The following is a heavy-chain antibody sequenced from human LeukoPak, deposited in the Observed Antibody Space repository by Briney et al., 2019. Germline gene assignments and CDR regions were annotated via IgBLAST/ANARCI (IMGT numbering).Heavy chain of an antibody. J-gene: IGHJ4*02. Sequence: GASVKVSCKASGYTFTSYDINWVRQATGQGLEWMGWISAYNGNTNYAQKLQGRVTMTTDTSTSTAYMELRSLRSDDTAVYYCARDHSTYYYFDYWGQGTLVTVSS. CDR2: ISAYNGNT. CDR3: ARDHSTYYYFDY. CDR1: GYTFTSYD. V-gene: IGHV1-18*01. D-gene: IGHD1-26*01.